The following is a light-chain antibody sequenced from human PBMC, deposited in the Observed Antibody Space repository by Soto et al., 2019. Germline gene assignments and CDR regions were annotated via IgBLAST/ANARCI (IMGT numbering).Light chain of an antibody. Sequence: MTQSPSTQSASVGDRVTITCRASQSIGNWLAWYQQKPGQAPRLLMFRTSSRATGFPARFSGSGSGTEFNLTISSLQSEDFGVYYCQQYNNWPRATFGGGTKVDIK. CDR2: RTS. V-gene: IGKV3-15*01. J-gene: IGKJ4*01. CDR3: QQYNNWPRAT. CDR1: QSIGNW.